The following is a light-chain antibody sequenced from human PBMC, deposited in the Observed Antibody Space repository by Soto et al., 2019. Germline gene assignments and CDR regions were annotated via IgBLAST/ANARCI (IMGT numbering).Light chain of an antibody. J-gene: IGKJ1*01. CDR1: QSVSNSY. Sequence: EIVLTQSPGTLSLSPGERATLSCRASQSVSNSYLAWYQQKPGQAPRLLMYGASNRATGIPDRFSGSGSETDFTLTINRVEPEDFAVYFCQQYAGSPRTFGQGTKVDIK. CDR3: QQYAGSPRT. CDR2: GAS. V-gene: IGKV3-20*01.